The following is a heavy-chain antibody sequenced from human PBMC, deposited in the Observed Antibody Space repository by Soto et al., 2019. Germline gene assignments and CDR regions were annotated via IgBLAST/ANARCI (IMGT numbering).Heavy chain of an antibody. D-gene: IGHD3-16*01. Sequence: VQLVESGGGLVQPGGSLRLSCAASGFTLSAYSMNWVRQAPGKGLEWISFINSGSDTIYYGDSVKGRFTISRDNAKIALYLQMNSLTDDDTDVYYCARPHLDRPTYYGLDVWGQGTTVTVSS. J-gene: IGHJ6*02. CDR1: GFTLSAYS. CDR3: ARPHLDRPTYYGLDV. CDR2: INSGSDTI. V-gene: IGHV3-48*02.